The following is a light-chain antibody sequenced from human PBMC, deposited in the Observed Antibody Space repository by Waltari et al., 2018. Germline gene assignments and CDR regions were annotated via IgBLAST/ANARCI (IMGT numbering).Light chain of an antibody. CDR2: GKN. Sequence: SSELTQDPAVSVALGQTVRITCQGDSLRTYYASWYQQRPGQAPVLVIYGKNNRPSGIPGRFSVSSSGNSASLTSSGAQAEDEADYYCNSRDSSGNHVLCGGGTKLTVL. J-gene: IGLJ2*01. V-gene: IGLV3-19*01. CDR3: NSRDSSGNHVL. CDR1: SLRTYY.